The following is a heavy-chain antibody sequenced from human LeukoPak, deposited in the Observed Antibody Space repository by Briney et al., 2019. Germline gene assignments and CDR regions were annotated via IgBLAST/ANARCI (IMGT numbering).Heavy chain of an antibody. CDR2: IYYSGST. J-gene: IGHJ5*02. CDR1: GGSISSSSYY. D-gene: IGHD6-13*01. V-gene: IGHV4-39*01. Sequence: SETLSLTCTVSGGSISSSSYYWGWIRQPPGKGLEWIGSIYYSGSTYYNPSLKSRVTISVDTSKNQFSLKLSSVTAADTAVYYCARRWGIAAAGPWGQGTLVTVSS. CDR3: ARRWGIAAAGP.